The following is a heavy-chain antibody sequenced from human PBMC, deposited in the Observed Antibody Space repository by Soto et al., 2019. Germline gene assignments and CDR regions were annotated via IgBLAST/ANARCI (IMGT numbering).Heavy chain of an antibody. CDR1: GDSISSRSYY. V-gene: IGHV4-39*02. J-gene: IGHJ6*02. D-gene: IGHD2-2*01. Sequence: SETLSLACTVSGDSISSRSYYWGWIRQPPEMRLEWIGSIYYTGSTYSNPSLGSRVTMSVDTSRNRFSLKLRAVTAADTAIYYCARVFSSSSALGLRFSYYDLHVWGQGTTVTV. CDR2: IYYTGST. CDR3: ARVFSSSSALGLRFSYYDLHV.